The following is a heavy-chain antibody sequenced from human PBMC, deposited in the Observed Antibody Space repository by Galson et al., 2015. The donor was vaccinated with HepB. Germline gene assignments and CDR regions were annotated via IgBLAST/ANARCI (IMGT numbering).Heavy chain of an antibody. J-gene: IGHJ3*02. CDR1: GYTFSTYY. CDR3: ATIRVGYCITTSCMADDFDI. Sequence: SVKVSCKASGYTFSTYYIHWVRQAPGQGLEWMGIINPSGGRTTYAQKFQDRVTMTRDTSTSTVYMELSSLRSEDTAVYYCATIRVGYCITTSCMADDFDIWGQGTMVTVSS. D-gene: IGHD2-2*01. V-gene: IGHV1-46*01. CDR2: INPSGGRT.